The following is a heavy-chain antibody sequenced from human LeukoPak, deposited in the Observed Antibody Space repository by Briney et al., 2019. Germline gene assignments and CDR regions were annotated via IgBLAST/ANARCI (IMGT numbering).Heavy chain of an antibody. D-gene: IGHD3-22*01. CDR1: GGSVSTSNFY. CDR3: ASPLGYYDSSGYLF. CDR2: VSNSGNT. J-gene: IGHJ4*02. Sequence: SETLSLTCTVSGGSVSTSNFYWSWIRQPPGKSLEWIGSVSNSGNTFYNPSLKSRVTISVDTSDSQFSLKLTSVTAADTAVYFCASPLGYYDSSGYLFWGQGPLVTVSS. V-gene: IGHV4-39*01.